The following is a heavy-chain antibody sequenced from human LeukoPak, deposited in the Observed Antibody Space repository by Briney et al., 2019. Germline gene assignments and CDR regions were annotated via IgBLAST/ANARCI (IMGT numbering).Heavy chain of an antibody. CDR2: IIPIFGAA. CDR3: ARADYYDSSGYYY. D-gene: IGHD3-22*01. V-gene: IGHV1-69*05. Sequence: SVKVSCKASGGTFSSYAISWVRQAPGQGLEWMGRIIPIFGAANYAQKFQGRVTSTTDECTSTAYVELSSLRSEDTAVYYCARADYYDSSGYYYWGQGTLVSVSS. J-gene: IGHJ4*02. CDR1: GGTFSSYA.